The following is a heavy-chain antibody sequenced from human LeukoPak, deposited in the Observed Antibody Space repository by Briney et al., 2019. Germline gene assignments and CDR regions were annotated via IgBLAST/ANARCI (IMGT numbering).Heavy chain of an antibody. V-gene: IGHV4-4*07. CDR1: GDSISSYY. CDR2: VSPSGNT. J-gene: IGHJ6*03. CDR3: ARGVVPPGMDYYHYMDV. Sequence: SETLSLTCTVSGDSISSYYWTWIRQPAGKGLEWIGRVSPSGNTKYNSSLKSRLSMSVDSSKNLISLKVTSVTAADTAVYYCARGVVPPGMDYYHYMDVWGKGTTVTVSS. D-gene: IGHD2-2*01.